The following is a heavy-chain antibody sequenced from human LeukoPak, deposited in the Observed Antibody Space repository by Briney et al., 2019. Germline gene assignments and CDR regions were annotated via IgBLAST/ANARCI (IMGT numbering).Heavy chain of an antibody. Sequence: GGSLRLSCAASGFTFSSYGMSWVRQAPGKGLEWVSAISGSGGSTYYADSVKGRFTISRDNSKNTLYLQMNSLRAEDTAVYYCAKLPDDYYDTGAFDIWGQGTMVTVSS. CDR2: ISGSGGST. CDR1: GFTFSSYG. D-gene: IGHD3-22*01. J-gene: IGHJ3*02. V-gene: IGHV3-23*01. CDR3: AKLPDDYYDTGAFDI.